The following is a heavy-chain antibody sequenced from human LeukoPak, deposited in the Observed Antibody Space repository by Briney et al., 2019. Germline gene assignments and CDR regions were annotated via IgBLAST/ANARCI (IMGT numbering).Heavy chain of an antibody. CDR1: GYTFTSYD. D-gene: IGHD3-10*01. J-gene: IGHJ6*02. Sequence: GASVKVSCKASGYTFTSYDINWVRQATGQGLEWMGWMNPNSGNTGYAQKFQGRVTMTRNTSISTAYMELSSLRSEDTAVYYRARGSRGQKWFGELLFKYYYGMDVWGQGTTVTVSS. CDR3: ARGSRGQKWFGELLFKYYYGMDV. V-gene: IGHV1-8*01. CDR2: MNPNSGNT.